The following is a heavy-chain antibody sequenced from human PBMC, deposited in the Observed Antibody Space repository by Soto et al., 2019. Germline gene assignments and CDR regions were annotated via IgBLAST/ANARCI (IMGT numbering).Heavy chain of an antibody. Sequence: EVQLVESGGGLVQPGGSLKLSCAASGFTFSGSAMRWVRQASGKGLEWVGRIRSKANSYATAYAASVKGRFTISRDDSKNTAYLQMNSLKTEDTAVYYCTSLEGSSSWSRGGDWYFDLWGRGTLVTVSS. V-gene: IGHV3-73*02. CDR2: IRSKANSYAT. CDR1: GFTFSGSA. CDR3: TSLEGSSSWSRGGDWYFDL. J-gene: IGHJ2*01. D-gene: IGHD6-13*01.